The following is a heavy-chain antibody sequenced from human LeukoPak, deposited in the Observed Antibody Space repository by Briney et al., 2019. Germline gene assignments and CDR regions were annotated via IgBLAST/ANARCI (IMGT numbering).Heavy chain of an antibody. D-gene: IGHD2-21*01. CDR2: ISSSSSYI. V-gene: IGHV3-21*01. CDR1: GFTVSSNY. J-gene: IGHJ4*02. Sequence: GGSLRLSCAASGFTVSSNYMSWVRQAPGKGLEWVSSISSSSSYIYYADSVKGRFTISRDNAKNSLYLQMNSLRAEDTAVYYCARDYSLWGLDYWGQGTLVTVSS. CDR3: ARDYSLWGLDY.